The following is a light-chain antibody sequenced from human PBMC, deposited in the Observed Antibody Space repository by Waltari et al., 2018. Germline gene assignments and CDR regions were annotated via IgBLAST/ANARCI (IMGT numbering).Light chain of an antibody. CDR1: SSDVGSYKF. CDR2: GGS. Sequence: QSALTPPASVSGSPGQSITISCTGSSSDVGSYKFVSWYQQHPGKAPQLMLYGGSKRPSGVSNRFSGSKSGNTASLTISGLRAEDEADYYCCSYAGSSPHVIFGGGTKLTVL. V-gene: IGLV2-23*01. CDR3: CSYAGSSPHVI. J-gene: IGLJ2*01.